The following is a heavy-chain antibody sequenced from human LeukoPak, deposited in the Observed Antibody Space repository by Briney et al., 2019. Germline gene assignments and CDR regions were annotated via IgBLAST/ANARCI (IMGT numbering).Heavy chain of an antibody. D-gene: IGHD3-22*01. CDR1: GGSFSGYY. Sequence: SETLSLTCAVYGGSFSGYYWSWIRQPPGKGLEWIGEINHSGSTNYNPSLKSRVTISVDTSKNQFSLKLSSVTAADTAVYYCARQYYYDSGGYFDYWGQGTLVTVSS. CDR2: INHSGST. CDR3: ARQYYYDSGGYFDY. J-gene: IGHJ4*02. V-gene: IGHV4-34*01.